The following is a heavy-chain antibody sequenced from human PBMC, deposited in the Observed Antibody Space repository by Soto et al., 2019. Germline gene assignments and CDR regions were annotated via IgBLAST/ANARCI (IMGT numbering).Heavy chain of an antibody. CDR3: AIGTVTPLRTGYYLDF. V-gene: IGHV1-2*02. CDR2: INPSTGAT. J-gene: IGHJ4*02. CDR1: GYTVTGYF. Sequence: ASGKVSCKASGYTVTGYFMHCVRQAPGQVLEWMGWINPSTGATNYAEKFQARVTITRVATTTDTSISTGYMEMNRLRSDDTAVYYCAIGTVTPLRTGYYLDFWGQGTLVTVSS. D-gene: IGHD3-9*01.